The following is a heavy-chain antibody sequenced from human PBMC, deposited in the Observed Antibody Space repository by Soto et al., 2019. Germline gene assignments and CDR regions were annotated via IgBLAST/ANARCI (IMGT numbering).Heavy chain of an antibody. D-gene: IGHD4-17*01. CDR1: GFTFSSYG. CDR2: IWYDGSNK. Sequence: QVQLVESGGGVVQPGRSLRLSCAASGFTFSSYGMHWVRQAPGKGLEWVAVIWYDGSNKYYADSVKGRFTISRDNSKNTRYLQMNSLRAEDTAVYYCARATYGDIGPEDIWGQGTMVTVSS. CDR3: ARATYGDIGPEDI. J-gene: IGHJ3*02. V-gene: IGHV3-33*01.